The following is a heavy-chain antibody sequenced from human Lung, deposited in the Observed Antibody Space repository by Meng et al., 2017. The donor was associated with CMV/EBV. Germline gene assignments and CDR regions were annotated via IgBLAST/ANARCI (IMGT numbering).Heavy chain of an antibody. Sequence: SXAASGFTFSSYSMNWVRQAPGKGLEWVSHISGSRTTIYHADSVKGRFTISRDNAKNSLYLQMNSLRPEDTAVYYCARGISTQYSGSFYDWFDPWXQGTXVTVSS. CDR1: GFTFSSYS. J-gene: IGHJ5*02. CDR2: ISGSRTTI. V-gene: IGHV3-48*04. D-gene: IGHD1-26*01. CDR3: ARGISTQYSGSFYDWFDP.